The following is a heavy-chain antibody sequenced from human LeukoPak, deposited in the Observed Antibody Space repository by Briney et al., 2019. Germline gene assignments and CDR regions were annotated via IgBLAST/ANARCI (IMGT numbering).Heavy chain of an antibody. CDR3: ARVSGDGWHYDY. Sequence: ASVKVSCKASGYTFTSYYTHWVRQAPGQGLEWMGIINPSGGSTSYAQKFQGRVTMTRDTSTSTVYMELSSLRSEDTAVYYCARVSGDGWHYDYWGQGTLVTVSS. D-gene: IGHD5-24*01. V-gene: IGHV1-46*01. CDR2: INPSGGST. CDR1: GYTFTSYY. J-gene: IGHJ4*02.